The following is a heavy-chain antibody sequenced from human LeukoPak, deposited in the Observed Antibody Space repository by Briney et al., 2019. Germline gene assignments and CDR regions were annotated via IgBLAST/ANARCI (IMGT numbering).Heavy chain of an antibody. Sequence: PETLSLTCTVSGGSISSYYWSWIRQPPGKGLEWIGYIYYSGSTNYNPSLKSRVTISVDTSKNQFSLKLSSVTAADTAVYYCARRVYSSSWYNWFDPWGQGTLVTVSS. D-gene: IGHD6-13*01. CDR2: IYYSGST. J-gene: IGHJ5*02. V-gene: IGHV4-59*08. CDR1: GGSISSYY. CDR3: ARRVYSSSWYNWFDP.